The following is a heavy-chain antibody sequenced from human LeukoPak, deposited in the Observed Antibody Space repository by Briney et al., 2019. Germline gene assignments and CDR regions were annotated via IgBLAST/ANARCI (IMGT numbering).Heavy chain of an antibody. CDR1: GFTFSNYA. J-gene: IGHJ4*02. D-gene: IGHD3-10*01. V-gene: IGHV3-30*04. CDR2: ISYDVNNK. Sequence: PGGSLTLSCAAPGFTFSNYAMHWVRQAPGKGLEWVSVISYDVNNKYYAASLNRPFTIARDNSKNTLYLQMNSLRPEDTAVYYCARDLTMDHLDYWGQGTLVTVSS. CDR3: ARDLTMDHLDY.